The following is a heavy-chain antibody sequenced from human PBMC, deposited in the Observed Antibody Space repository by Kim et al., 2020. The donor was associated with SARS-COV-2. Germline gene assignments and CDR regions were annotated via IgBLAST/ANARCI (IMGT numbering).Heavy chain of an antibody. J-gene: IGHJ4*02. CDR3: ARRGVYSGSQVDY. V-gene: IGHV1-8*01. CDR1: GYTFTGND. D-gene: IGHD1-26*01. Sequence: ASVKVSCKTSGYTFTGNDINWVRQATGQGLEWMGWMNPNSGNTGYAQKFQGRVTMTRNTSISTAYMELSSLRSEDTAVYYCARRGVYSGSQVDYWGQGTLVTVSS. CDR2: MNPNSGNT.